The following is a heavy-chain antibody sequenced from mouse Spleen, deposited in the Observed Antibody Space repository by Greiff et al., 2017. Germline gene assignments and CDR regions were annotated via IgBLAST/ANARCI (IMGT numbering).Heavy chain of an antibody. CDR3: ARHDGYSAWFAY. J-gene: IGHJ3*01. CDR2: ISSGGGNT. V-gene: IGHV5-9*04. D-gene: IGHD2-3*01. CDR1: GFTFSSYA. Sequence: EVKLVESGGGLVKLGGPLKLSCAASGFTFSSYAMSWVRQTPEKRLEWVATISSGGGNTYYPDSVKGRFTISRDNAKNTLYLQMSSLKSEDTAMYYCARHDGYSAWFAYWGQGTLVTVSA.